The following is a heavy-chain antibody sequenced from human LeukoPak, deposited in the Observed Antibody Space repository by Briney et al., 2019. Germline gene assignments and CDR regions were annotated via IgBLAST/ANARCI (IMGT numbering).Heavy chain of an antibody. CDR1: GGSISSYY. Sequence: SETLSLTCTVSGGSISSYYWSWIRQPPGKGLEWIGYIYYSGSTNYNPSLKSRVTISVDTSKNQFSLKLSSVAAADTAVYYCARQEQQLIYNWFDPWGQGTLVTVSS. CDR3: ARQEQQLIYNWFDP. V-gene: IGHV4-59*01. CDR2: IYYSGST. J-gene: IGHJ5*02. D-gene: IGHD6-13*01.